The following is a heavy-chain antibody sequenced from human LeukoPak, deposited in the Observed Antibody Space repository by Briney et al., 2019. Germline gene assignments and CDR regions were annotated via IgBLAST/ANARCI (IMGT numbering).Heavy chain of an antibody. Sequence: SETLSLTCTVSGGSISSSNYYWGWIRQPPGKGLEWMGSIHYSGSTYNNPSLKSRVTMSVDTSKSQFSLKVSSVTAADTAVYYCARLLHDSRGYYYFDHWGQGTLVIVSS. CDR2: IHYSGST. V-gene: IGHV4-39*01. D-gene: IGHD3-22*01. J-gene: IGHJ4*02. CDR3: ARLLHDSRGYYYFDH. CDR1: GGSISSSNYY.